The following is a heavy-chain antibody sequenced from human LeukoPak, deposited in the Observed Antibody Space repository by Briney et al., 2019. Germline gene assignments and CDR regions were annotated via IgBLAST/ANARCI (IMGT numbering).Heavy chain of an antibody. CDR3: ARQFDP. V-gene: IGHV1-69*13. J-gene: IGHJ5*02. CDR2: IIPIFGTA. CDR1: GYTFTSYG. Sequence: GASVKVSCKASGYTFTSYGISWVRQAPGQGLEWMGGIIPIFGTANYAQKFQGRVTITADESTSTAYMELSSLRSEDTAVYYCARQFDPWGQGTLVTVSS.